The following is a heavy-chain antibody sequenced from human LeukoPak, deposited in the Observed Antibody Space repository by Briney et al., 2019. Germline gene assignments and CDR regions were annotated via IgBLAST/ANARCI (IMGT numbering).Heavy chain of an antibody. CDR2: ISYDGSNK. CDR1: GFTFSSYA. D-gene: IGHD3-10*01. CDR3: ARDQAMVRGVILDY. J-gene: IGHJ4*02. Sequence: GGSLRLSCAASGFTFSSYAMHWVRQAPGKGLEWVAVISYDGSNKYYADTVKGRFTISRDNSKNTLYLQMNSLRAEDTAVYYCARDQAMVRGVILDYWGQGTLVTVSS. V-gene: IGHV3-30-3*01.